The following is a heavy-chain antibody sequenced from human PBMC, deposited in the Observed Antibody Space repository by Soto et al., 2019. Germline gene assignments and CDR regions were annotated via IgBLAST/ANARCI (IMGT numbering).Heavy chain of an antibody. D-gene: IGHD1-1*01. CDR1: GFTFSSYA. J-gene: IGHJ4*02. CDR3: ARGGTAGFDY. CDR2: ISYDGSNK. Sequence: QVQLVESGGGVVQPGRSLRLSCAASGFTFSSYAMHWVRQAPGKGLEWVAVISYDGSNKYYADSVKGRFTISRDNSKNTLYLQMNSLRAEDTAVYYCARGGTAGFDYWGQGTLVTVSS. V-gene: IGHV3-30-3*01.